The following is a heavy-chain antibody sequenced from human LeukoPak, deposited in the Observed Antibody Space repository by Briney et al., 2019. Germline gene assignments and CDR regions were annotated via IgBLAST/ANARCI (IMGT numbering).Heavy chain of an antibody. CDR2: IYYSGST. Sequence: SETLSLTCTVSGGSISSYYWSWIRQPPGEGLERIGYIYYSGSTNYNPSLKSRVTISVDTSKNQFALKLSSVTAADTAVYYCARSLGGDYYYYYMDVWGKGTTVTISS. D-gene: IGHD1-26*01. CDR3: ARSLGGDYYYYYMDV. J-gene: IGHJ6*03. V-gene: IGHV4-59*01. CDR1: GGSISSYY.